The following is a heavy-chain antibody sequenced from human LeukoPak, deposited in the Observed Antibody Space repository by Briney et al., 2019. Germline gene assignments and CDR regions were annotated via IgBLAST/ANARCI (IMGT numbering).Heavy chain of an antibody. Sequence: PGGSLRLSCAASGFTVSSNYMSWVRQAPGKGLEWVSVIYSGGSTYYADSVKGRFTISRDNSKNTLYLQMNSLRAEDTAVYYCAKRDYYGSGSPFYFDYWGQGTLVTVSS. CDR2: IYSGGST. V-gene: IGHV3-53*01. CDR3: AKRDYYGSGSPFYFDY. CDR1: GFTVSSNY. D-gene: IGHD3-10*01. J-gene: IGHJ4*02.